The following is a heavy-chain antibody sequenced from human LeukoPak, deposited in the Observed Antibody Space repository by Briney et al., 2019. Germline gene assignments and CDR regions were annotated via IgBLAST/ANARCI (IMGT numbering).Heavy chain of an antibody. Sequence: SETLSLTCTVSGGSISSSSYYWGWIRQPPGKGLEWIGSIYYSGSTYYNPSLKSRVTISVDTSKNQFSLKLSSVTAADTAVYYRARVLAAAGTIYYYYMDVWGKGTTVTVSS. CDR1: GGSISSSSYY. D-gene: IGHD6-13*01. CDR2: IYYSGST. CDR3: ARVLAAAGTIYYYYMDV. J-gene: IGHJ6*03. V-gene: IGHV4-39*07.